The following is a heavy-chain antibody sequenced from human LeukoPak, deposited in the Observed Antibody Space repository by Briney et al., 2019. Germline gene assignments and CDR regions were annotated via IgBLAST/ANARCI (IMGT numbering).Heavy chain of an antibody. Sequence: ASVKVSCKASGYTFTGYYMHWVRQAPGQGLEWMGWINPNSGGTNYAQKFQGRVTMTRDTSISTAYMELSRLRSDDTAVYYCARRPDTAMVVFDYWGQGTLVTVSS. CDR2: INPNSGGT. CDR1: GYTFTGYY. CDR3: ARRPDTAMVVFDY. J-gene: IGHJ4*02. D-gene: IGHD5-18*01. V-gene: IGHV1-2*02.